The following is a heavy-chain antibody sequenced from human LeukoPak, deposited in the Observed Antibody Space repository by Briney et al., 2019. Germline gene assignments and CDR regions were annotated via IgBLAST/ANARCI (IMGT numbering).Heavy chain of an antibody. CDR3: ARDEAFDI. J-gene: IGHJ3*02. V-gene: IGHV3-23*03. CDR2: IYSGGYT. CDR1: GFTLSTYA. Sequence: PGGSLRLSCAASGFTLSTYAMSWVRQAPGKGLEWVSVIYSGGYTYYADSVKGRFTISRDNSKNTVYLQMNSLRAEDTAIYYCARDEAFDIWGQGTMVTVSS.